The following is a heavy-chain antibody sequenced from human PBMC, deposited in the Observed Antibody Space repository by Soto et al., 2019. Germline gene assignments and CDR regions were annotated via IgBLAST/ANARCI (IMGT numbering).Heavy chain of an antibody. CDR1: GFTFSDHY. V-gene: IGHV3-72*01. CDR3: ARTTPGYHRMDV. J-gene: IGHJ6*02. Sequence: PGGSLRLSCAASGFTFSDHYMDWVRQAPGKGLEWVGRTRNKVNSYTTEYAASVKGRFTISRDDSENTLHLQMNSLKTEDTAVHYCARTTPGYHRMDVWGQGTTAPVSS. D-gene: IGHD2-15*01. CDR2: TRNKVNSYTT.